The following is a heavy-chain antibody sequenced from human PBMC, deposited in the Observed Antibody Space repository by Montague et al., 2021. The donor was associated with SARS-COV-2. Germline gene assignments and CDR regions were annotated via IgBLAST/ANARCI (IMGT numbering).Heavy chain of an antibody. CDR2: IYSSGST. Sequence: SETLSLTCTVSGGSISNYYWSWIRQPAGKGLEWIGRIYSSGSTNYNSSLKSRISMSVGTSKNQFSLKLSSVTAADTAIYYCARDYSHCSGGSCVFDYWGQGTLVTVSS. D-gene: IGHD2-15*01. J-gene: IGHJ4*02. CDR3: ARDYSHCSGGSCVFDY. V-gene: IGHV4-4*07. CDR1: GGSISNYY.